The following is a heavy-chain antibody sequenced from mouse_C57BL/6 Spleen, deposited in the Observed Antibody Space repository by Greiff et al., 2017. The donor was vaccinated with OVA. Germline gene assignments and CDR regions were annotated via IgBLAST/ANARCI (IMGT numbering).Heavy chain of an antibody. CDR3: ARETGVYYFDY. V-gene: IGHV5-9*01. Sequence: EVQLQESGGGLVKPGGSLKLSCAASGFTFSSYTMSWVRQTPEKRLEWVATISGGGGNTYYPDSVKGRFTISRDNAKNTLYLQMSSLRSEDTALYYCARETGVYYFDYWGQGTTLTVSS. D-gene: IGHD4-1*01. CDR1: GFTFSSYT. J-gene: IGHJ2*01. CDR2: ISGGGGNT.